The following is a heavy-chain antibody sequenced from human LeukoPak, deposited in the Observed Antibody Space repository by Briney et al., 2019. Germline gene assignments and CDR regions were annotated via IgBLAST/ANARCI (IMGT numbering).Heavy chain of an antibody. CDR1: GGSFSGFY. V-gene: IGHV4-34*01. D-gene: IGHD6-6*01. CDR2: INHSGST. J-gene: IGHJ6*02. CDR3: ASHRSSSRYYYYYYGMDV. Sequence: PSETLSITCAVYGGSFSGFYWSWIRQPPGKGLEWIGEINHSGSTNYNPSLKSRVTISVDTSKNQFSLKLSSVTAADTAVYYCASHRSSSRYYYYYYGMDVWGQGTTVTVSS.